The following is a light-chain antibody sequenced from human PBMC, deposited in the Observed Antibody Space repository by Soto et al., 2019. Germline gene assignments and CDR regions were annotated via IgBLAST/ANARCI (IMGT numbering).Light chain of an antibody. CDR2: AAS. CDR3: QQSYSTPRT. Sequence: DIQMTQSPSSLSASVGDRVTITCRASQSISSYLNWYQQKPGKAPKLLIYAASSLQSVVPSRFSGSVSGIDFTLTISSRQPEDFATYYCQQSYSTPRTFG. V-gene: IGKV1-39*01. J-gene: IGKJ1*01. CDR1: QSISSY.